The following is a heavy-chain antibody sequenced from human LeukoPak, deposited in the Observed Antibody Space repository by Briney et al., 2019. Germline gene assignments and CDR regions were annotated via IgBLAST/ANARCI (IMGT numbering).Heavy chain of an antibody. CDR2: ISSSSSYI. J-gene: IGHJ5*02. CDR3: ARGSSNIAARNNWFDP. D-gene: IGHD6-6*01. V-gene: IGHV3-21*01. Sequence: PGGSLRLSCAASGFIFSSYSMNWVRQAPGKGLEWVSSISSSSSYIYYADSVKGRFTISRDNAKKSVYLQMNSLRVEDTAVYYCARGSSNIAARNNWFDPWGQGTLVTVSS. CDR1: GFIFSSYS.